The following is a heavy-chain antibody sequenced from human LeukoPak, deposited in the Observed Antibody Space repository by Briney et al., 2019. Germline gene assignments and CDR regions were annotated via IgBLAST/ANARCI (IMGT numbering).Heavy chain of an antibody. Sequence: SETLSLTCTISGASISTSSYYWGWIRQPPGKGLEWIGSIHYSGSTYYNPSLKSRATISVDTSKNQFSLKLSSLTAADTAVFYCERQGSGGLSVLSDSWGQGTLVTVSS. CDR2: IHYSGST. CDR3: ERQGSGGLSVLSDS. D-gene: IGHD2-21*01. J-gene: IGHJ4*02. V-gene: IGHV4-39*01. CDR1: GASISTSSYY.